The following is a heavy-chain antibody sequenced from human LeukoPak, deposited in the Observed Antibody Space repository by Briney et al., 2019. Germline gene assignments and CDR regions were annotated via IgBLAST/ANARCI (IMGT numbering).Heavy chain of an antibody. CDR1: GFTFTSYT. CDR2: ITSSNYI. J-gene: IGHJ4*02. Sequence: GGSLRLSCAASGFTFTSYTMNWVRQAPGKGLEWVSSITSSNYIYYADSVKGRFSISRDNPKNSLYLQMNSLRAEDTAVYYCARVTPSAHQLLSSDYWGQGTQVTVSS. V-gene: IGHV3-21*04. D-gene: IGHD2-2*01. CDR3: ARVTPSAHQLLSSDY.